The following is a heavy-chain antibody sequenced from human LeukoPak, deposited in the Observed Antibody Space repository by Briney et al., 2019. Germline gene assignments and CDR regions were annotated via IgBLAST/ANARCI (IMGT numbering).Heavy chain of an antibody. Sequence: GGSLRLSCAASGFTFSSYWMHWVRHAPGKGLVWVLRINTDGSSTNYADSVKGRFTISRDNAKNTLYLQMNSLRAEDTAVYYCETGGSYDYWGQGTLVTVSS. CDR1: GFTFSSYW. CDR2: INTDGSST. D-gene: IGHD1-26*01. J-gene: IGHJ4*02. V-gene: IGHV3-74*01. CDR3: ETGGSYDY.